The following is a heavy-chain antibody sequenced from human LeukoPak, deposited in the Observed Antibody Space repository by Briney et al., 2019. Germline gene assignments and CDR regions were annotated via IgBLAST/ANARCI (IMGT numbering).Heavy chain of an antibody. CDR3: ARAGLDYYDSGGYYENCFDP. V-gene: IGHV4-4*07. D-gene: IGHD3-22*01. CDR2: IYTSGST. Sequence: PSETLSLTCTVSGGSISSYYWSWIRQPAGKGLEWIGRIYTSGSTNYNPSLKSRVTMSVDTSKNQFSLKLSSVTAADTAVYYCARAGLDYYDSGGYYENCFDPWGQGTLVTVSS. J-gene: IGHJ5*02. CDR1: GGSISSYY.